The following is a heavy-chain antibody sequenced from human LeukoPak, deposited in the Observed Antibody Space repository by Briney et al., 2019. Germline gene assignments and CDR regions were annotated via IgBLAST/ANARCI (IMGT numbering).Heavy chain of an antibody. CDR1: GFTSSSYW. Sequence: GGSLRLSCAASGFTSSSYWMHWVRQAPGKGLVWVSRINSDGSTTSYADSVKGRFTISRDNAKNTLYLQMNSLRAEDTAVYYCSRDTADDAFDIWGQGTMVTVSS. J-gene: IGHJ3*02. CDR2: INSDGSTT. CDR3: SRDTADDAFDI. V-gene: IGHV3-74*01.